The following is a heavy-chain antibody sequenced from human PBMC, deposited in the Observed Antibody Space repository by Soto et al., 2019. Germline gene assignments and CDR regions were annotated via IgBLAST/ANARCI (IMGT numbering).Heavy chain of an antibody. D-gene: IGHD6-13*01. J-gene: IGHJ4*02. CDR2: IYAGDSDT. CDR3: ARPVAEAGGNFDY. V-gene: IGHV5-51*01. CDR1: GDSFTSYW. Sequence: VESLNSSCNGSGDSFTSYWIVWVLQMPGKGLEWMGIIYAGDSDTRYSPSFQGQVTISADKSISTAYLQWSSLKASDTAMYYCARPVAEAGGNFDYWGQGTLVTVSS.